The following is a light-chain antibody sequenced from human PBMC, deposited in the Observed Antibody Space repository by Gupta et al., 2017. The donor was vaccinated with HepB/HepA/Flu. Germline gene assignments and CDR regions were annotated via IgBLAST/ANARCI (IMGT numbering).Light chain of an antibody. Sequence: QSVLPQPPSVSAALGQRVPIPCPASSSNIGNNYVSWYQQLPGSAPKLLIYEDNKRPSGIPDRFSGSKSGTSATLGITVLQTGDEADYYCGTWDSSLSAAVFGGGTELTVL. CDR2: EDN. V-gene: IGLV1-51*02. CDR3: GTWDSSLSAAV. CDR1: SSNIGNNY. J-gene: IGLJ2*01.